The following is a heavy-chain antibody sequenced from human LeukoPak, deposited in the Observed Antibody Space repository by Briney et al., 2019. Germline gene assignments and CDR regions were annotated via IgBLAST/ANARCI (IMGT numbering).Heavy chain of an antibody. CDR1: TRYFTNYW. CDR3: GTSRWSGVVDS. CDR2: IDRDGLKA. D-gene: IGHD3-3*01. J-gene: IGHJ5*01. V-gene: IGHV3-74*01. Sequence: GGSLRLSCTASTRYFTNYWMHWVRQVPGKGLAWLSRIDRDGLKADYADSVRGRFTISRHNAKSAAYLQMNGLRAEDTAVYYCGTSRWSGVVDSWGQGTLVTVSS.